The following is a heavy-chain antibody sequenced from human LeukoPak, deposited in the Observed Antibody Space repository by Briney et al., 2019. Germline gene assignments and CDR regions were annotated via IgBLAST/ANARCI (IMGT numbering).Heavy chain of an antibody. J-gene: IGHJ4*02. CDR2: ISGSGANT. D-gene: IGHD3-16*02. CDR3: AKERAGYTNPYYCDY. Sequence: GSLRLSCAASGFTFSTFALSWVRQAPGKGLEWVLTISGSGANTSYANSVRGRFPISRDHSQNTLYPPMNRPKHRAQAVYYCAKERAGYTNPYYCDYWGEGTLVTVSS. CDR1: GFTFSTFA. V-gene: IGHV3-23*01.